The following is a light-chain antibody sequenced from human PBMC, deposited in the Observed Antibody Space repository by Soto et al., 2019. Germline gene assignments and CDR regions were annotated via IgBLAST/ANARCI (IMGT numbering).Light chain of an antibody. V-gene: IGKV1-5*01. CDR2: DAS. J-gene: IGKJ1*01. Sequence: DIQMTQSPYTLSASVGDRVTITCRASQDINNWLAWYQQKPGNAPKFLIYDASSLQSGVSSRFSGSGSGREFTLTISSLQPDDFATYYCQQYNSYPRTFGQGAKVDIK. CDR1: QDINNW. CDR3: QQYNSYPRT.